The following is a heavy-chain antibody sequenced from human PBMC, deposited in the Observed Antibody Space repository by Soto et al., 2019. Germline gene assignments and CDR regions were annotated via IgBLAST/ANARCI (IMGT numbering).Heavy chain of an antibody. CDR1: GGSMNNDY. CDR2: IFYSGST. Sequence: PSETLSLTCTVSGGSMNNDYWSWIRQPPGKGLEWIGYIFYSGSTNYNPSLQSRVTISVDTSKKQFSLKLSSVTAADTAVYYCARQRTAYYYFDYWGQGTLVTVSS. D-gene: IGHD5-18*01. CDR3: ARQRTAYYYFDY. V-gene: IGHV4-59*08. J-gene: IGHJ4*02.